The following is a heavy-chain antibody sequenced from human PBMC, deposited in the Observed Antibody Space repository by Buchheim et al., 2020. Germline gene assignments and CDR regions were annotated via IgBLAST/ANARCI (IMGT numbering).Heavy chain of an antibody. J-gene: IGHJ4*02. CDR1: GGSFSGYY. D-gene: IGHD4-23*01. CDR3: ARVRGGTTVVTREV. CDR2: INHSGST. V-gene: IGHV4-34*01. Sequence: QVQLQQWGAGLLKPSETLSLTCAVYGGSFSGYYWSWIRQPPGKGLEWIGEINHSGSTNYNPSLKSRVTISVETYKNQFSLKLSSVTAADTAVYYCARVRGGTTVVTREVWGQGTL.